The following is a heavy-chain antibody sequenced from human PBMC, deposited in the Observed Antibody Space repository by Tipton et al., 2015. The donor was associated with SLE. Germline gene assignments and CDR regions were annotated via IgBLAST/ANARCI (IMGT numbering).Heavy chain of an antibody. Sequence: LRLSCAVYGWSFSGYFWSWIRPPPGKGLGWIGEINHSGSTNYNPSLKIRVTIPVDTSKNQFPLKLSSVTAADTAVYYCARWEANWGRGRRKGRFDYWGQGTLVTVSS. CDR2: INHSGST. CDR1: GWSFSGYF. CDR3: ARWEANWGRGRRKGRFDY. V-gene: IGHV4-34*01. J-gene: IGHJ4*02. D-gene: IGHD7-27*01.